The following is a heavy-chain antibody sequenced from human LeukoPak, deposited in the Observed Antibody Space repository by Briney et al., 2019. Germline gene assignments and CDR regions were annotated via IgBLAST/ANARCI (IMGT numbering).Heavy chain of an antibody. J-gene: IGHJ4*02. CDR1: GYTLRNYD. D-gene: IGHD1-20*01. Sequence: ASVKVSCKASGYTLRNYDISWVRQAPGQGLEWMGWISVYNGNTNYAQKFQGRVTMTTDTYTNTAYMELRSLRFDDTAMYYCARGHRDRITGTTKFDYWGQGTLVTVSS. CDR2: ISVYNGNT. CDR3: ARGHRDRITGTTKFDY. V-gene: IGHV1-18*01.